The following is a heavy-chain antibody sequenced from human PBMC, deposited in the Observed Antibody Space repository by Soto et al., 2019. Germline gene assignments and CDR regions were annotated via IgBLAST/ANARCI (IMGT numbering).Heavy chain of an antibody. J-gene: IGHJ6*03. D-gene: IGHD2-21*01. CDR2: IFSNDEK. CDR3: ARTALIAPMDV. CDR1: GFSLSNDRMG. V-gene: IGHV2-26*01. Sequence: SGPTLVNHTETLTLNCPVSGFSLSNDRMGVSWIRQPPGKALEWLAHIFSNDEKSYSTSLKSRLTISKDTSKSQVVLTMTNMDPVDTATYYCARTALIAPMDVWGKGTTVTVSS.